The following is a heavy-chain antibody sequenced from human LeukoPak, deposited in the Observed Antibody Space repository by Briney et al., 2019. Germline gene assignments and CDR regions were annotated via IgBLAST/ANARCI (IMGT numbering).Heavy chain of an antibody. CDR2: INAGNGNT. CDR1: GYTFTSYA. CDR3: ARYCSGGSCYGDAFDI. D-gene: IGHD2-15*01. Sequence: ASVKVSCKASGYTFTSYAMHWVRQAPGQRLEWMGWINAGNGNTKYSQKFQGRVTITRDTSASTAYMELSSLRSEDTAVYYCARYCSGGSCYGDAFDIWGQGTMVTVSS. J-gene: IGHJ3*02. V-gene: IGHV1-3*01.